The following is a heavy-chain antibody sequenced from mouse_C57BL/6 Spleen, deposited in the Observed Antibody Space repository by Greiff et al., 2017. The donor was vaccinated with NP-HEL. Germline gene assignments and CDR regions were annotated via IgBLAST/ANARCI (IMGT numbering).Heavy chain of an antibody. CDR3: ARGDGYYFDY. Sequence: EVQLQQSGPELVKPGASVKISCKASGYTFTDYYMNWVKQSHGKSLEWIGDINPNNGGTSYNQKFKGKATLTVDKSSSTAYMELRSLTSEDSAVYYCARGDGYYFDYWGQGTTLTVS. CDR1: GYTFTDYY. CDR2: INPNNGGT. J-gene: IGHJ2*01. D-gene: IGHD3-3*01. V-gene: IGHV1-26*01.